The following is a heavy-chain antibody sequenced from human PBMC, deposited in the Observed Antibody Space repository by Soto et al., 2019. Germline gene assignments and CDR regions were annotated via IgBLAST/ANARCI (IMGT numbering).Heavy chain of an antibody. V-gene: IGHV4-59*01. J-gene: IGHJ6*02. CDR1: GGSISGYY. Sequence: SETLSLTCTVSGGSISGYYWSWIRQPPGKGLEWIGYMYNTGSTVYNPSFKSRVTISVDTSKNQFSLKLNSVTAADTAVYYCARDLWGYCGTDCYPLDVWGQGTTVS. CDR3: ARDLWGYCGTDCYPLDV. CDR2: MYNTGST. D-gene: IGHD2-21*02.